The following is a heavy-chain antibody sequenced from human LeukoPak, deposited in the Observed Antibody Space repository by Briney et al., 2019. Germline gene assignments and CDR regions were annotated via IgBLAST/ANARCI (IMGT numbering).Heavy chain of an antibody. D-gene: IGHD2-8*01. Sequence: GGSLRLSCAASGFTFDDYGMSWVRHAPGKGLEWVSGINWNGGSTGYADSVKGRFTISRDNAKNSLYLQMNSLRAEDTALYYCASARGMVYAIPYYFDYWGQGTLVTVSS. J-gene: IGHJ4*02. CDR1: GFTFDDYG. CDR3: ASARGMVYAIPYYFDY. CDR2: INWNGGST. V-gene: IGHV3-20*04.